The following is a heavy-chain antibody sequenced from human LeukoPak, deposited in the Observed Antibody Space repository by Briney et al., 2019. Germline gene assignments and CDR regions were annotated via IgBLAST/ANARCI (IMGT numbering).Heavy chain of an antibody. D-gene: IGHD3-22*01. CDR3: AKRGVVIRVILVGFHKEAYYFDS. CDR1: GITLSNYG. J-gene: IGHJ4*02. Sequence: GGSLRLFCAVSGITLSNYGMSWVRHAPGKGLECVAGISGSGGGTNYADSVKGRFTISRDNPKNTLYLQMNSLRAEDTAVYFCAKRGVVIRVILVGFHKEAYYFDSWGQGALVTVSS. CDR2: ISGSGGGT. V-gene: IGHV3-23*01.